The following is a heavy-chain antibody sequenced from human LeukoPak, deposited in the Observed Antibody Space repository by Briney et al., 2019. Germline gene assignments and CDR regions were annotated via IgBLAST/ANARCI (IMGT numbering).Heavy chain of an antibody. CDR3: ARGPPYDFWSGSLSNDAFDI. CDR2: ISSSSSYI. CDR1: GFTFSSYS. D-gene: IGHD3-3*01. Sequence: GGSLRLSCAASGFTFSSYSMNWVRQAPGKGLEWVSSISSSSSYIYYADSVKGRFTISRDNAKNSLYLQMNSLRAEDTAVYYCARGPPYDFWSGSLSNDAFDIWGQGTMVTVSS. V-gene: IGHV3-21*01. J-gene: IGHJ3*02.